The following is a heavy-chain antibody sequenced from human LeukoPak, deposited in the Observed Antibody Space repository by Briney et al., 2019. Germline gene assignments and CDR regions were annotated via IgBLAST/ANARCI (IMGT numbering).Heavy chain of an antibody. CDR1: GGSISSSSYY. Sequence: KPSETLSLTCTVSGGSISSSSYYWGWIRQPPGKGLEWIGSIYYSGSTYYNPSLKSRVTISVDTSKNQFSLKLSSVTAADTAVYYCARVPAAIGGFDPWGQGTLVTVSS. J-gene: IGHJ5*02. V-gene: IGHV4-39*01. D-gene: IGHD2-2*01. CDR2: IYYSGST. CDR3: ARVPAAIGGFDP.